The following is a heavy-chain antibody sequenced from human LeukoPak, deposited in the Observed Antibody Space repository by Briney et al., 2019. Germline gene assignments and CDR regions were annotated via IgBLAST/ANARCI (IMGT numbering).Heavy chain of an antibody. CDR2: INGGSGRT. CDR3: ARDDGGNFDY. J-gene: IGHJ4*02. V-gene: IGHV1-3*01. Sequence: GASVRVSCKASGYTFNSYDIHWVRQAPGQRPEWMGGINGGSGRTKYLQKLQGRVTITRDTSANTAFMELSSLRSEDTAVYYCARDDGGNFDYWGQGTLVTVSS. CDR1: GYTFNSYD.